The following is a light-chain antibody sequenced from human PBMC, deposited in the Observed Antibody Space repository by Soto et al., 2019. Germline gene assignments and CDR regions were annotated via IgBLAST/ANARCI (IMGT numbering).Light chain of an antibody. CDR3: SSYTSSSTLVV. CDR2: DVS. Sequence: QSVLTQPASLSGSPGQSITISCTGTSSDVGGYNYVSWYQQHPGKAPKLMIYDVSNRPSGVSNRFSGSKSGNTASLTISGLQAEDEADYYCSSYTSSSTLVVFGGGTKLTV. V-gene: IGLV2-14*01. J-gene: IGLJ2*01. CDR1: SSDVGGYNY.